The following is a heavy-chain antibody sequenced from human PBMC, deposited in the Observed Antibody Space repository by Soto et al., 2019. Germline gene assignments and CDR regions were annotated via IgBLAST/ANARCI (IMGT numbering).Heavy chain of an antibody. D-gene: IGHD6-19*01. CDR3: ARALSVAGTTGGFDY. CDR2: IYYSGST. Sequence: SETLSLTCTVSGGSISSGGYYWSWIRQHPGKGLEWIGYIYYSGSTYYNPSLKSRVTISVDASKNQFSLKLSSVTAADTAVYYCARALSVAGTTGGFDYWGQGTLVTVSS. J-gene: IGHJ4*02. V-gene: IGHV4-31*03. CDR1: GGSISSGGYY.